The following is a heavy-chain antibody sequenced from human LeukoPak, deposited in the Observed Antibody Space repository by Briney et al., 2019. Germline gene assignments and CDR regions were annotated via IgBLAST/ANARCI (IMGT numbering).Heavy chain of an antibody. Sequence: SETLSLTCTVSGDSISSYYWSWIRQPAGKGLEWIGRMYVSGSTDYNPSLKSRVTMSVDTSKNQFSLKMTSVTAADTAFYYCARRRDGYSIFDYWGHGTLVIVSS. D-gene: IGHD5-24*01. V-gene: IGHV4-4*07. CDR3: ARRRDGYSIFDY. CDR1: GDSISSYY. J-gene: IGHJ4*01. CDR2: MYVSGST.